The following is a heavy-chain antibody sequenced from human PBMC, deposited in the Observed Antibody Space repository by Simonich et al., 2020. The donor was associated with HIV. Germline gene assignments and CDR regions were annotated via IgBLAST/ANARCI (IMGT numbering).Heavy chain of an antibody. CDR2: INHSGST. D-gene: IGHD6-13*01. V-gene: IGHV4-34*01. Sequence: QVQLQQWGAGLLKPSETLSLTCAVYGGSFRGYYGSWIPQPPGNGLGWMGDINHSGSTNYNPSLKSRVTISVDTSKNQFSLKLSSVTAADTAVYYCARLTAGGLGEYFQHWGQGTLVTVSS. CDR1: GGSFRGYY. CDR3: ARLTAGGLGEYFQH. J-gene: IGHJ1*01.